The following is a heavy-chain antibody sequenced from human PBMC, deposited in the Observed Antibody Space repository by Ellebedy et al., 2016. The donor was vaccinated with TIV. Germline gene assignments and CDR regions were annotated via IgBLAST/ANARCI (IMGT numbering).Heavy chain of an antibody. CDR3: ARPAASYSSSWYDFDC. J-gene: IGHJ4*02. Sequence: PGGSLRLSCAASGFTFSSFTMNRVRQAPGKGLEWVSSISSSGTYIHNADSVKGRFSISRDNAKNSLYLQMNSLRVEDTAIYYCARPAASYSSSWYDFDCWGQGTLVTVSS. CDR2: ISSSGTYI. D-gene: IGHD6-13*01. V-gene: IGHV3-21*01. CDR1: GFTFSSFT.